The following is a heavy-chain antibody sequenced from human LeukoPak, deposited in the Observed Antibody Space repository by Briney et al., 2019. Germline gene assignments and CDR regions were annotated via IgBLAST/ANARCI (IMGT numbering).Heavy chain of an antibody. V-gene: IGHV3-23*01. Sequence: GGSLRLSCAASGFTFSSYAMSWVRQAPGKGLEWVSAISGSGGSTYYADSVKGRFTISKDNAKNTLNLQMNSLRAEDTAVYYCARDGEGAAAAYFQHWGQGTLVTVSS. CDR1: GFTFSSYA. J-gene: IGHJ1*01. CDR2: ISGSGGST. D-gene: IGHD6-13*01. CDR3: ARDGEGAAAAYFQH.